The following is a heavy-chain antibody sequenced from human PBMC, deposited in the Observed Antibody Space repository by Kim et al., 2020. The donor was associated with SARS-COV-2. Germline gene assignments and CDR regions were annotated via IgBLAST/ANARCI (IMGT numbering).Heavy chain of an antibody. Sequence: TSGSTKYNPSLESRVTMSVDMSKKQFSLKMSSVTAADTAVYYCASALGHWGQGTLVTVSS. CDR2: TSGST. J-gene: IGHJ4*02. CDR3: ASALGH. D-gene: IGHD3-16*02. V-gene: IGHV4-4*07.